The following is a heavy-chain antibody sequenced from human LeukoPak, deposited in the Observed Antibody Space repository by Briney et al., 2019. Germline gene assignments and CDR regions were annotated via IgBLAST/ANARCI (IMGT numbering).Heavy chain of an antibody. CDR2: ISWDGGST. Sequence: GGSLRLSCAASGFTFDDYTMHWVRQAPGKGLEWVSLISWDGGSTYYADSVKGRFSISRDNSKNTLYLQMNTLRLDDTAFYYCAKQHNGGHIYWGQGTLVTVSS. CDR1: GFTFDDYT. D-gene: IGHD2-8*01. V-gene: IGHV3-43*01. CDR3: AKQHNGGHIY. J-gene: IGHJ4*02.